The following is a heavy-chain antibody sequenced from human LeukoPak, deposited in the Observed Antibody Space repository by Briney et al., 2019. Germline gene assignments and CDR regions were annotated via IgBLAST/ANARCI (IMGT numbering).Heavy chain of an antibody. V-gene: IGHV1-2*02. J-gene: IGHJ4*02. CDR1: GYTFTGYY. D-gene: IGHD5-18*01. CDR2: INPNSGGT. CDR3: ATDRGYSYGQGSFDY. Sequence: ASVKVSCKASGYTFTGYYMHWVRQAPGQGLEWMGWINPNSGGTNYAQKFQGRVTMTRDTSISTAYMELSRLRSDDTAVYYCATDRGYSYGQGSFDYWGQGTLVTASS.